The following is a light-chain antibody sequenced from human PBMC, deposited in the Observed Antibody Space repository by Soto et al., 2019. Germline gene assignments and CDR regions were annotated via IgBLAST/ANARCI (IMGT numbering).Light chain of an antibody. J-gene: IGKJ4*01. CDR3: QQYNNWPLT. V-gene: IGKV3-15*01. CDR2: GAS. CDR1: QSVSTN. Sequence: ETVMTQSPGTLSVSPGERATLSCRASQSVSTNLAWYQQRPGQAPRLLIYGASTRATGVPATFSASGSGTEFTLTISSLQSADFVVYYCQQYNNWPLTFGGGTKVEIK.